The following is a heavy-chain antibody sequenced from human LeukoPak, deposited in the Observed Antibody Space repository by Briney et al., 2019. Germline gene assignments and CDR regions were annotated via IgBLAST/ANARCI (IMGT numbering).Heavy chain of an antibody. Sequence: GASVKVSCKASGYTFTSYGTSWVRQATGQGLEWMGRISTYNGNTKGRVTLTTDTSTNTAYMELRSLRSDDTAVYYCARVGRSIPIFDYWGQGTLVTVSS. CDR3: ARVGRSIPIFDY. CDR1: GYTFTSYG. V-gene: IGHV1-18*01. CDR2: ISTYNGNT. J-gene: IGHJ4*02. D-gene: IGHD2-2*02.